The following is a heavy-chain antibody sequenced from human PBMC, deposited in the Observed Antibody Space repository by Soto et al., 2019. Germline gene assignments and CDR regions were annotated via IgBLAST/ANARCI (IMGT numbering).Heavy chain of an antibody. V-gene: IGHV1-18*01. Sequence: ASVKVSCTASGYTFTSYGISWVRQAPGQGLEWMGWISAYNGNTNYAQKLQGRVTMTTDTSTSTAYMELRSLRSDDTAVYYCARVRPITMIVVALDAFDIWGQGTMVTVS. CDR2: ISAYNGNT. J-gene: IGHJ3*02. CDR3: ARVRPITMIVVALDAFDI. D-gene: IGHD3-22*01. CDR1: GYTFTSYG.